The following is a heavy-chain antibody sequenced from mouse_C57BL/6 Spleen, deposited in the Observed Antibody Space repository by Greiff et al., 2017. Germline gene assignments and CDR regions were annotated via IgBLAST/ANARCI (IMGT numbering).Heavy chain of an antibody. J-gene: IGHJ4*01. V-gene: IGHV1-55*01. CDR3: ANYRRGYYAMDY. D-gene: IGHD2-12*01. Sequence: QVQLQQPGAELVKPGASVKMSCKASGYTFTSYWTTWVKQRPGQGLEWIGDIYPGSGSTNYNEKFKSKATLTVDTSSSTAYMQLSSLTSEDSAVYYCANYRRGYYAMDYWGQGTSVTVSS. CDR1: GYTFTSYW. CDR2: IYPGSGST.